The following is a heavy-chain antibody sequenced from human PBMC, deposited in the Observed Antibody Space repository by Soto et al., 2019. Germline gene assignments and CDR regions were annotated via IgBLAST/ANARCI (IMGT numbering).Heavy chain of an antibody. CDR1: GDSISTVDYF. CDR3: ARGRYCLTGRCFPNWFDS. CDR2: IYKSTTT. V-gene: IGHV4-30-4*01. Sequence: PSETLSLTCSASGDSISTVDYFWAWIRQPPGQALEYIGYIYKSTTTYYNPSFEGRVAISLDTSKSQFSLTVTSVTAADTAVYFCARGRYCLTGRCFPNWFDSWGQGTLVTVSS. D-gene: IGHD2-15*01. J-gene: IGHJ5*01.